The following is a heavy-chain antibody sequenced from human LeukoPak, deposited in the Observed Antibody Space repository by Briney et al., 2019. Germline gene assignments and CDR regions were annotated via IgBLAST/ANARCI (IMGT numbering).Heavy chain of an antibody. CDR1: GYTFTRWN. D-gene: IGHD3-9*01. CDR3: ARDLDWVLDL. J-gene: IGHJ2*01. CDR2: ISTYNGDT. V-gene: IGHV1-18*01. Sequence: GASVKVSCKASGYTFTRWNFSWVRQAPGQGLEWMGWISTYNGDTKYAQKFQGRVTMTTDTSTSTTYMELRSLTSDDTAVYYCARDLDWVLDLWGRGTLVTVSS.